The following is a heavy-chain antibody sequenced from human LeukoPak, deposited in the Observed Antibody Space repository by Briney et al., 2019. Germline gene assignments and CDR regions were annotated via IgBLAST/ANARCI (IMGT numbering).Heavy chain of an antibody. D-gene: IGHD5-12*01. V-gene: IGHV1-8*01. J-gene: IGHJ5*02. CDR1: GYTFTSHD. CDR3: ARVATISRMRNNWFDP. Sequence: ASVKVSCKASGYTFTSHDINWERQATGPGLEWMGWMNPNSGNTGYAQKFQGRVTMTRNISISTVYMELNSLRSEDTAVYYCARVATISRMRNNWFDPWGQGTLVTVSS. CDR2: MNPNSGNT.